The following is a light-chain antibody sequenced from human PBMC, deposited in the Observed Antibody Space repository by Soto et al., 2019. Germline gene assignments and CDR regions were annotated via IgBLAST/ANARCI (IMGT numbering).Light chain of an antibody. CDR2: GAS. CDR3: QQYGSAPAYT. CDR1: QSVSSSY. Sequence: EIVLTQSPGTLSLSPGERATLSCRASQSVSSSYLVWYQQKPGQAPRLLIYGASSRATGIPDRFSGSGSGTDFTLTISRLEPEDIAVYYYQQYGSAPAYTFGQGTKLEIK. V-gene: IGKV3-20*01. J-gene: IGKJ2*01.